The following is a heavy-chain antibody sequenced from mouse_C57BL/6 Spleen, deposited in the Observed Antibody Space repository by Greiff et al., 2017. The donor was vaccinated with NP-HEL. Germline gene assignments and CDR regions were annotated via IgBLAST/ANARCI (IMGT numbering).Heavy chain of an antibody. CDR2: IDPSDSET. J-gene: IGHJ3*01. CDR3: ARGDYYGSSTWFAY. D-gene: IGHD1-1*01. V-gene: IGHV1-52*01. CDR1: GYTFTSYW. Sequence: QVQLQQPGAELVRPGSSVKLSCKASGYTFTSYWMHWVKQRPIQGLEWIGNIDPSDSETHYNQKFKDKPTLTVDKSSSTAYMQLSSLTSEDSAVYYGARGDYYGSSTWFAYWGQGTLVTVSA.